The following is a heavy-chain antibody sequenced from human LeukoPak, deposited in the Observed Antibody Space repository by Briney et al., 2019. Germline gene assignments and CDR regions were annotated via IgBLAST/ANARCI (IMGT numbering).Heavy chain of an antibody. CDR3: ARVNWVVDY. CDR1: SYSISSGYH. D-gene: IGHD1-1*01. CDR2: IYRSGIT. Sequence: KPSETLSLTCTVSSYSISSGYHWGWIRQPPGKGLEWIGNIYRSGITYYNPSLKSRVTMPVDTSKNQFSLKLSSMTAADTAIYYCARVNWVVDYWGQGTLVTVSS. V-gene: IGHV4-38-2*02. J-gene: IGHJ4*02.